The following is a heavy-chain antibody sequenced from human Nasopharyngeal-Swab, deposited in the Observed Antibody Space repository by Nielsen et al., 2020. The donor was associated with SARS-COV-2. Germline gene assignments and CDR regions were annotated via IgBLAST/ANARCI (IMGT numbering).Heavy chain of an antibody. CDR1: GGTFSSDA. V-gene: IGHV1-69*10. D-gene: IGHD3-3*01. CDR3: AREILRFLEWLLPDAFDI. CDR2: IIPILGIA. J-gene: IGHJ3*02. Sequence: SVKVSCKASGGTFSSDAISWVRQAPGQGLEWMGGIIPILGIANYAQKFQGRVTITADKSTSTAYMELSSLRSEDTAVYYCAREILRFLEWLLPDAFDIWGQGTMVTVSS.